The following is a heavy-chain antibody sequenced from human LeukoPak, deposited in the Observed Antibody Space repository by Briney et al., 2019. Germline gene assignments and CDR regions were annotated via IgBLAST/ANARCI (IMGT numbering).Heavy chain of an antibody. J-gene: IGHJ4*02. V-gene: IGHV3-7*01. Sequence: GESLKVSCKASGGTFSSYWMSWVRQAPGKGLEWVANIKQDGSEKYYVDSVKGRFTISRDNAKNSLYLQMNSLRAEDTAVYYCARGSWFLEWYYFDYWGQGTLVTVSS. CDR2: IKQDGSEK. CDR3: ARGSWFLEWYYFDY. D-gene: IGHD3-3*01. CDR1: GGTFSSYW.